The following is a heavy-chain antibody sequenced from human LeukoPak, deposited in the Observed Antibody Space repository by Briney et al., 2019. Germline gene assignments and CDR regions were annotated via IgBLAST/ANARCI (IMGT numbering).Heavy chain of an antibody. J-gene: IGHJ4*02. D-gene: IGHD4-17*01. V-gene: IGHV4-59*12. CDR1: GGSISSYY. CDR2: IYYSGST. CDR3: ASSLYGDPGYFDY. Sequence: PSEALSLTCTVSGGSISSYYWSWIRQPPGKGLEWIGYIYYSGSTNYNPSLKSRVTISVDTSKNQFSLKLSSVTAADTAVYYCASSLYGDPGYFDYWGQGTLVTVSS.